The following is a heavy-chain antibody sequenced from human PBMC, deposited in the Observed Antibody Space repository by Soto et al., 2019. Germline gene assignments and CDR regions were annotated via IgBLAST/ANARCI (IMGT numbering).Heavy chain of an antibody. D-gene: IGHD6-19*01. CDR2: IIPILGIA. CDR3: ARDPWSSGWLDY. Sequence: SVKVSCKASGGTFSSYTISWVRQAPGQGLEWMGRIIPILGIANYAQKFQGRVTITADKSTSTAYMELSSLRSEDTAVYYCARDPWSSGWLDYWGQETLVTVSS. V-gene: IGHV1-69*04. CDR1: GGTFSSYT. J-gene: IGHJ4*02.